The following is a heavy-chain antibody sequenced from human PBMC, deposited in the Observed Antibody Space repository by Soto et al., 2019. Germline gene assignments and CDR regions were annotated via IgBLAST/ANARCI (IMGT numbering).Heavy chain of an antibody. V-gene: IGHV4-34*01. CDR2: INHSGST. Sequence: QVQLQQWGAGLLKPSETLSLTCAVYGGSFSGYYWSWIHQPPGKGLEWIGEINHSGSTNYNPSLKSRVTISVDTSKNQFSLKLSSVTAADTAVYYCAMPGDYDSSGRYFDLWGRGTLVTVSS. CDR1: GGSFSGYY. J-gene: IGHJ2*01. D-gene: IGHD3-22*01. CDR3: AMPGDYDSSGRYFDL.